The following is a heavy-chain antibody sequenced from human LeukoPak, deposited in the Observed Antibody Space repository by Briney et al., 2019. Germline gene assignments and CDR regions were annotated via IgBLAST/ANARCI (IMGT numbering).Heavy chain of an antibody. CDR1: GGSIFTTSYY. CDR2: IYYSGSA. D-gene: IGHD6-19*01. J-gene: IGHJ4*02. V-gene: IGHV4-39*01. Sequence: PSETLSLTCTVAGGSIFTTSYYWDWIRQSPGKGLEWIGSIYYSGSAYHSPSLKSRLTVSVDTSKNQFSLRLTSVTAADTAVYCCARRVAVAGRNHFDDWGQGTLVTVSS. CDR3: ARRVAVAGRNHFDD.